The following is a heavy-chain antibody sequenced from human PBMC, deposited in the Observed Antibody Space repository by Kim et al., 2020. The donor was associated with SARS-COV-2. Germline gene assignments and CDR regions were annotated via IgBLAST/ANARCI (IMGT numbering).Heavy chain of an antibody. CDR1: GYTFTSYA. CDR2: INAGNGNT. V-gene: IGHV1-3*01. J-gene: IGHJ4*02. D-gene: IGHD2-2*01. Sequence: ASVKVSCKASGYTFTSYAMHWVRQAPGQRLEWMGWINAGNGNTKYSQKFQGRVTITRDTSASTAYMELSSLRSEDTAVYYCARDPACSSTSCYEAAAGRGDYWGQGTLVTVSS. CDR3: ARDPACSSTSCYEAAAGRGDY.